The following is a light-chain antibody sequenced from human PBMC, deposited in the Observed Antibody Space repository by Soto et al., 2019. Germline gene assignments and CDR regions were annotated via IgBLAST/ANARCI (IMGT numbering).Light chain of an antibody. CDR2: GAS. CDR1: QSVSGK. V-gene: IGKV3-15*01. Sequence: EVLMTQSPATLSVSPGERATLSCRASQSVSGKLAWYQQKPGQAPRLLIYGASTRATGIPARFSGSGSGTEFTLTISSLQSEDFAVYYCQQYNNWPLTFGQGTKVDIK. J-gene: IGKJ1*01. CDR3: QQYNNWPLT.